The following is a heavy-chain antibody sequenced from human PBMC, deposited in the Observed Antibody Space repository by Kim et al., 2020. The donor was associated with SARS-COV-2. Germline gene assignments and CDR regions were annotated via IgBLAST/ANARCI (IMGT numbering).Heavy chain of an antibody. CDR3: ARSTLLRWELPPLHWFDP. CDR1: GYSISSGYY. CDR2: IYHSGST. V-gene: IGHV4-38-2*02. D-gene: IGHD1-26*01. Sequence: SETLSLTCTVSGYSISSGYYWGWIRQPPGKGLEWIGSIYHSGSTYYNPSLKSRVTISVDTSKNQFSLKLSSVTAADTAVYYCARSTLLRWELPPLHWFDPWGQGTLVTVSS. J-gene: IGHJ5*02.